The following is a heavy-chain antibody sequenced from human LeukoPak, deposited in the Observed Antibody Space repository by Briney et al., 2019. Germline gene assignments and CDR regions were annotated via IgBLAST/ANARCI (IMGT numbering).Heavy chain of an antibody. CDR3: ARDVGLGHFDL. CDR1: GITINDNY. Sequence: GGSLRLSCAASGITINDNYMSWVRQAPGKGLEWVSIIYTGGSTYYGDSVKGRFTISRDSSENTLYLHMNNLRAEDTALYYCARDVGLGHFDLWGRGTLVTVSS. J-gene: IGHJ2*01. CDR2: IYTGGST. V-gene: IGHV3-53*01. D-gene: IGHD1-26*01.